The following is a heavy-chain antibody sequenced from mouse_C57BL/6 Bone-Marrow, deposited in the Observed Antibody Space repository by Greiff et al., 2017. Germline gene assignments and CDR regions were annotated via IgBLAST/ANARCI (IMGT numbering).Heavy chain of an antibody. V-gene: IGHV1-4*01. Sequence: VQLQQSGAELARPGASVKMSCKASGYTFTSYTMHWVKQRPGQGLAWIGYINPSSGYTKYNQKFKDKATLTADKSSSTAYMQLSSLTYEDSAVYYCAGWLLRPLAYWGQGTLVTVSA. CDR2: INPSSGYT. CDR3: AGWLLRPLAY. D-gene: IGHD2-3*01. J-gene: IGHJ3*01. CDR1: GYTFTSYT.